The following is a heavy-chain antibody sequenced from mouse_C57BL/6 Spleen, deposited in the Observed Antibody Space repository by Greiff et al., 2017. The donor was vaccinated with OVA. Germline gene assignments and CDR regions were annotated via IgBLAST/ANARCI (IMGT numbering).Heavy chain of an antibody. Sequence: EVQLQQSGGGLVKPGGSLKLSCAASGFTFSDYGMHWVRQAPEKGLEWVAYISSGSSTIYYADTVKGRFTISRDNAKNTLFLQMTSLRSEDTAMYYCARPPDGYYVGYSMDYWGQGTSVTVSS. D-gene: IGHD2-3*01. J-gene: IGHJ4*01. CDR3: ARPPDGYYVGYSMDY. CDR1: GFTFSDYG. CDR2: ISSGSSTI. V-gene: IGHV5-17*01.